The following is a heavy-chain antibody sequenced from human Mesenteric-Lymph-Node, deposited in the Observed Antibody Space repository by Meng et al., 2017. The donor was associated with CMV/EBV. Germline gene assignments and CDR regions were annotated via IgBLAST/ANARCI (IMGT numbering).Heavy chain of an antibody. V-gene: IGHV3-48*04. J-gene: IGHJ5*02. Sequence: GGSLRLSCAASGFTFSTSGMNWARQAPGKGLEWVSYISSGSDTIHYADSVEGRFTISRDNAKNSLYLQLNSLRAEDTAVYYCARQYNSNSRLNLFDPWGQGTLVTVSS. CDR2: ISSGSDTI. CDR1: GFTFSTSG. D-gene: IGHD1-7*01. CDR3: ARQYNSNSRLNLFDP.